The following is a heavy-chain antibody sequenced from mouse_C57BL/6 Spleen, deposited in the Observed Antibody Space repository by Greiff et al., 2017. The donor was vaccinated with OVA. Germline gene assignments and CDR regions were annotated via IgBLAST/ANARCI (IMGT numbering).Heavy chain of an antibody. D-gene: IGHD2-1*01. Sequence: QVQLQQSGAELVRPGASVTLSCKASGYTFTEYEMHWVKQTPVHGLEWIGAIDPETGGTAYNQKFKGKAILTADKSSSTAYMELRSLTSEDSAVYYCTRRIYYRYFDVWGTGTTVTVSS. CDR2: IDPETGGT. J-gene: IGHJ1*03. V-gene: IGHV1-15*01. CDR3: TRRIYYRYFDV. CDR1: GYTFTEYE.